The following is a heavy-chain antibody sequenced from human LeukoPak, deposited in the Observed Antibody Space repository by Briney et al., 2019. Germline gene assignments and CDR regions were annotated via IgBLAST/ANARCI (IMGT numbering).Heavy chain of an antibody. CDR3: ARSNRVGATLFDY. Sequence: PSETLSLTCTVSGASISSYYWSWIRQPPGKGLEWIGYIFYSGSTNYNPSLKSRVTISVDTSKNQFSLKLSSVTAADTAMYYCARSNRVGATLFDYWGLGTLVTVSS. V-gene: IGHV4-59*01. J-gene: IGHJ4*02. CDR1: GASISSYY. D-gene: IGHD1-26*01. CDR2: IFYSGST.